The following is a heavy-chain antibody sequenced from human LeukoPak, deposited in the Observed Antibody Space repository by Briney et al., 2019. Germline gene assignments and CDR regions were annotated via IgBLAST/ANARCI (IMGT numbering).Heavy chain of an antibody. CDR1: GGSFSGYY. J-gene: IGHJ6*03. CDR3: ARDHRSSVYYYYYYMDV. CDR2: INHSGST. D-gene: IGHD6-19*01. V-gene: IGHV4-34*01. Sequence: PSETLSLTCAVYGGSFSGYYWSWIRQPPGKGLEWIGEINHSGSTNYNPSLKSRVTISVDTSKNQFSLKLSSVTAADTAVYYCARDHRSSVYYYYYYMDVWGKGTTVTISS.